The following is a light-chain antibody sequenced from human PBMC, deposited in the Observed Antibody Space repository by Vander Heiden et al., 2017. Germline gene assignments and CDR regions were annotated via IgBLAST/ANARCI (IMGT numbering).Light chain of an antibody. CDR3: QAWDNNIVV. J-gene: IGLJ3*02. CDR1: KLGDKY. V-gene: IGLV3-1*01. CDR2: QDN. Sequence: SYEVTQPPSVSVSPGQTASLTCSGDKLGDKYACWYQQKPGQSPVLVIYQDNKRPSGIPGRFSGPTSGNTATLTISGTQPMDEADYYCQAWDNNIVVFGGGTKLTVL.